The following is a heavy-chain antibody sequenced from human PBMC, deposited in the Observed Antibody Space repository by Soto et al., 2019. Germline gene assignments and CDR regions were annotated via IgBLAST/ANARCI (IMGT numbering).Heavy chain of an antibody. V-gene: IGHV4-34*01. D-gene: IGHD3-22*01. CDR3: ARHYYDSTGYYRSPLGD. CDR1: GGSFGGYY. Sequence: VQLQQWGAGLLKPSETLSLTCEVSGGSFGGYYWSWIRQPPGKGLEWIGEINHVATTNYNPSLKSRVTISLYMSKNQFSLKLTSVTAADTAVYYCARHYYDSTGYYRSPLGDWGQGTLVTVSS. CDR2: INHVATT. J-gene: IGHJ4*02.